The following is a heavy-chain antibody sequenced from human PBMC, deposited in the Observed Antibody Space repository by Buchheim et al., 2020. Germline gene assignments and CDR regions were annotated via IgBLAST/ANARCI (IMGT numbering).Heavy chain of an antibody. CDR1: GFTFSSYG. Sequence: QVQLVESGGGVVQPGRSLRLCCAASGFTFSSYGMHWVRQAPGKGLEWVAVISYDGSNKYYADSVKGRFTISSDNSKNTLYLQMNSLRAEDTAVYYCAKGKLEQPTPIDYWGQGTL. CDR2: ISYDGSNK. CDR3: AKGKLEQPTPIDY. J-gene: IGHJ4*02. D-gene: IGHD6-13*01. V-gene: IGHV3-30*18.